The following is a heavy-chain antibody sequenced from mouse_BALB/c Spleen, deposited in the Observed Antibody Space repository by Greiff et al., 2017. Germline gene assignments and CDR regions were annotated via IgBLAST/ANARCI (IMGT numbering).Heavy chain of an antibody. D-gene: IGHD1-1*01. Sequence: DVKLVESGGGLVQPGGSMKLSCVASGFTFSNYWMNWVRQSPEKGLEWVAEIRLKSNNYATHYAESVKGRFTISRDDSKSSVYLQMNNLRAEDTGIYYCTRDGSSYYFDYWGQGTTLTVSS. J-gene: IGHJ2*01. CDR1: GFTFSNYW. CDR2: IRLKSNNYAT. CDR3: TRDGSSYYFDY. V-gene: IGHV6-6*02.